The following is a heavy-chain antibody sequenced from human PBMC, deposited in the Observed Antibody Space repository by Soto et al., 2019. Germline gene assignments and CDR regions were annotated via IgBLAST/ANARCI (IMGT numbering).Heavy chain of an antibody. CDR3: ARESATAGYYYYGMDV. V-gene: IGHV4-59*01. Sequence: ASETLSLTCTVSGGSISSYYWSWIRQPPGKGLEWIGYIYYSGSTNYNPSLKSRVTISVDTSKNQFSLKLSSVTAADTAVYYCARESATAGYYYYGMDVRGQGTTVTVSS. CDR2: IYYSGST. D-gene: IGHD6-25*01. CDR1: GGSISSYY. J-gene: IGHJ6*02.